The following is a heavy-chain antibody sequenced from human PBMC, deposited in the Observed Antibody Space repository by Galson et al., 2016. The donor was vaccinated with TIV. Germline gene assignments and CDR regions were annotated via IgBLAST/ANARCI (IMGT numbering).Heavy chain of an antibody. CDR2: ISFDGKRK. D-gene: IGHD5-24*01. CDR3: AGERDGQSLNA. Sequence: SLRLSCAASGFTFSSYALHWVRQAPGKGLEWLMSISFDGKRKNYADSVKGRFTITRNDSKRTLYLHMKGLTGVDTAVYYCAGERDGQSLNAWGQGTLVIVSS. CDR1: GFTFSSYA. V-gene: IGHV3-30*04. J-gene: IGHJ5*02.